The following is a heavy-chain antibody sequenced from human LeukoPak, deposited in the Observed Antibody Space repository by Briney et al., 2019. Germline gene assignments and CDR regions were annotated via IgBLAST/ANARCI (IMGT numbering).Heavy chain of an antibody. Sequence: PGGSLRLSCAASGFTFSSYATHWVRQAPGKGLEWVAVISYDGSNKYYADSVKGRFTISRDNSKNTLYLQMNSLRAEDTAVYYCAREASGSSWTPYYFDYWGQGTLVTVSS. CDR1: GFTFSSYA. J-gene: IGHJ4*02. V-gene: IGHV3-30-3*01. D-gene: IGHD3-10*01. CDR3: AREASGSSWTPYYFDY. CDR2: ISYDGSNK.